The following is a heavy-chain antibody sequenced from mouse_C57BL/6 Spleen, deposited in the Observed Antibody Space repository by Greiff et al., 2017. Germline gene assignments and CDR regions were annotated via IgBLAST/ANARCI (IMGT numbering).Heavy chain of an antibody. CDR2: IDPSDSET. Sequence: QVQLQQPGAELVRPGSSVKLSCKASGYTFTSYWMHWVKQRPIQGLEWIGNIDPSDSETHYNQKFKDKATLTVDNSSSTAYMQLSSLTSEDSAVYCCARITTVGCFDVWGTGTTVTVAS. J-gene: IGHJ1*03. CDR1: GYTFTSYW. D-gene: IGHD1-1*01. CDR3: ARITTVGCFDV. V-gene: IGHV1-52*01.